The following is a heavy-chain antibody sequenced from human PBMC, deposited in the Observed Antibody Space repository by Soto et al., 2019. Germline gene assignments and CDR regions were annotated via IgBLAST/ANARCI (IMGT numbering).Heavy chain of an antibody. V-gene: IGHV3-30*03. Sequence: QVQLVESGGGVVQPGRSLKLSCEASGFTFRHSGMHWVRQTPGKGLEWVALVSHDGTDQYYADSVKGRFTISRDNSKNTLYLQMNSLRSEDTAVYYCARTIHGDSTGAFDYWGLGTLVTVSS. D-gene: IGHD2-21*02. J-gene: IGHJ4*02. CDR2: VSHDGTDQ. CDR1: GFTFRHSG. CDR3: ARTIHGDSTGAFDY.